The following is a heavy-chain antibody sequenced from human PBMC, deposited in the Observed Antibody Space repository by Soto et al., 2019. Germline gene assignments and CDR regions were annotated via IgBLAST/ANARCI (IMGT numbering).Heavy chain of an antibody. CDR3: ARDLDPDYGGNALSLDY. Sequence: QVQLVQSGAEVKKPGSSVKVSCKASGGTFSTYGMNWVRLAPGQGLEWMGGIIPKFGTTNYAQKFQGRVTITADESTNTAYMELNYLRSEDTAVYFCARDLDPDYGGNALSLDYWGQGTLVTVSS. J-gene: IGHJ4*02. D-gene: IGHD4-17*01. CDR1: GGTFSTYG. V-gene: IGHV1-69*13. CDR2: IIPKFGTT.